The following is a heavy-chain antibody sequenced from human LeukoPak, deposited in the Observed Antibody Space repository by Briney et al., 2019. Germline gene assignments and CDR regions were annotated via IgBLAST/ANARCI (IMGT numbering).Heavy chain of an antibody. V-gene: IGHV3-53*01. Sequence: GGSLRLSCAVSGFTVSGNYMSWVRQAPGKGLEWVSLIYSGGTTYYADSVKGRFTISRDNSKNTLYLQMNSLRAEDTAVYYCARAPPPLGGDPNIAYFDYWGQGTLVTVSS. CDR3: ARAPPPLGGDPNIAYFDY. D-gene: IGHD6-13*01. J-gene: IGHJ4*02. CDR2: IYSGGTT. CDR1: GFTVSGNY.